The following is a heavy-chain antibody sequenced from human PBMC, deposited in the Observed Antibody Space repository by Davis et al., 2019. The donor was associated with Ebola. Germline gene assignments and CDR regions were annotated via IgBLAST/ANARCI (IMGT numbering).Heavy chain of an antibody. CDR3: AREPDGVNTAMIVGY. J-gene: IGHJ4*02. CDR1: GFTFSSYA. Sequence: GESLKISCEASGFTFSSYAVPWVRQAPGKGLEWVALISYDGSYKYYADSVKGRFTISRDNSKNTLYLQVNSLRAEDTAVYYCAREPDGVNTAMIVGYWGRGTLLTVSS. D-gene: IGHD3-22*01. CDR2: ISYDGSYK. V-gene: IGHV3-30*04.